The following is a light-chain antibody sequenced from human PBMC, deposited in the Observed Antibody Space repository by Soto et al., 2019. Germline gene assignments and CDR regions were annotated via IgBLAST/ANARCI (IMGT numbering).Light chain of an antibody. CDR1: QGIGNN. CDR3: QQYKSFMYT. CDR2: TVS. J-gene: IGKJ2*01. V-gene: IGKV1-9*01. Sequence: DIRLTQSPSFLSASVGDRVTITCRASQGIGNNLAWYQGKPGKAPKLLIYTVSTLQSGVPSRFGGSGSETEFTLTISGLQPEDFATYYCQQYKSFMYTFGQGTKVDIK.